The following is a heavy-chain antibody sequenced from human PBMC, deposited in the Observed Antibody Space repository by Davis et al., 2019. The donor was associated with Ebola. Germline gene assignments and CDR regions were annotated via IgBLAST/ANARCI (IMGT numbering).Heavy chain of an antibody. CDR2: IYYSGST. CDR3: ARRGGPETTLDS. CDR1: GGSVNSGSYY. V-gene: IGHV4-39*01. D-gene: IGHD1-14*01. J-gene: IGHJ4*02. Sequence: SETLSLTCTVSGGSVNSGSYYWGWVRQPPGKGLEWIGSIYYSGSTYYNPSLKSRATISVDTSNNQFSLKLTSVTAADTALYYCARRGGPETTLDSWGRGRLVTVSS.